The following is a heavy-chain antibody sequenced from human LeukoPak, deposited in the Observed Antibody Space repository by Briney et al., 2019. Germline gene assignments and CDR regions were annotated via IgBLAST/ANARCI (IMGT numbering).Heavy chain of an antibody. CDR3: ARVLRVQWLTDY. V-gene: IGHV3-48*03. CDR1: GFTFSSYE. CDR2: ISSSGSTI. Sequence: PGGSLRLSCAASGFTFSSYEMNWVRQAPGEGLEWVSYISSSGSTIYYADSVKGRFTISRDNAKNSLYLQMNSLRAEDTAVYYCARVLRVQWLTDYWGQGTLVTVSS. J-gene: IGHJ4*02. D-gene: IGHD6-19*01.